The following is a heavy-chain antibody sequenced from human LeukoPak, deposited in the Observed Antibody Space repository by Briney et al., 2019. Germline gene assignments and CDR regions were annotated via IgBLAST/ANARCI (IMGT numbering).Heavy chain of an antibody. V-gene: IGHV3-74*01. J-gene: IGHJ4*02. CDR2: INSDGSST. Sequence: GGSLRLSCEASGFTFSTYWMHWVRQAPGKGLVWVSRINSDGSSTIYADSVMGRFTISRDNAKNTLYLQMNSLRAEDTAVYYCARDRGGSGPTTTDYWGQGTLVTVSS. CDR1: GFTFSTYW. CDR3: ARDRGGSGPTTTDY. D-gene: IGHD6-19*01.